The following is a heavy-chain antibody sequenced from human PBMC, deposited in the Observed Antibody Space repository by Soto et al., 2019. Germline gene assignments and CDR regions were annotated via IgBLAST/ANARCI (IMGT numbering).Heavy chain of an antibody. CDR1: GYTSSSYN. CDR3: AGDPPGGNKLLDS. V-gene: IGHV1-46*01. J-gene: IGHJ4*02. D-gene: IGHD2-15*01. CDR2: INPSGIST. Sequence: QVQLVQSGAEVRRPGASVKVSCKASGYTSSSYNIHWVRQAPGQGLEWMGFINPSGISTTYAQQFHGRVTKTRDTSTVTVYMELSSLRSEDTAVYYCAGDPPGGNKLLDSWGQGTLVIDSS.